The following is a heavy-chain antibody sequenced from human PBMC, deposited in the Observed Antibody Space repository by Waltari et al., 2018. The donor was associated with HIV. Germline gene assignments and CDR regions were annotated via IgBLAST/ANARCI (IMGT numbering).Heavy chain of an antibody. CDR1: GFTFDAYA. V-gene: IGHV3-9*01. Sequence: EVQLVESGGGLVQHGRSLRLSCEASGFTFDAYAMHWVRQDPGKGLEWVSGIIWSSGSIGYADSMKGRFTFSRDNSKNSLYLQMNSLGAVDTALYYCAKARSIDYGPYYFDYWGQGSLVTVSS. J-gene: IGHJ4*02. CDR2: IIWSSGSI. CDR3: AKARSIDYGPYYFDY. D-gene: IGHD4-17*01.